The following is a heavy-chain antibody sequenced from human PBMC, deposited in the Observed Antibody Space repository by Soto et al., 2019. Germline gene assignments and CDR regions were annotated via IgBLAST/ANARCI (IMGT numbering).Heavy chain of an antibody. V-gene: IGHV3-30-3*01. CDR3: ARAGPGMDV. Sequence: QVQLVQSGGGVVQPGRSLRLSCAASGFTLSDFAMHWVRQAPGKGLEWVALISNDGGIEHYGDSLRGRFTISRDNSKHKLYPQMTRLRVDDTVGYYCARAGPGMDVWGQGTAVNVSS. CDR2: ISNDGGIE. J-gene: IGHJ6*01. CDR1: GFTLSDFA.